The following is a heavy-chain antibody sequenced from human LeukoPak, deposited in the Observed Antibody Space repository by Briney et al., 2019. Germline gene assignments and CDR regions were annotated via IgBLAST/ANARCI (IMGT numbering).Heavy chain of an antibody. V-gene: IGHV6-1*01. D-gene: IGHD6-25*01. CDR2: TYYRSKWYN. CDR3: ARDLVVAAPPYYYYGMDV. J-gene: IGHJ6*02. CDR1: GDSVSSNSAA. Sequence: SQTLSLTCALSGDSVSSNSAAWHWIRQSPSRGLEWLVRTYYRSKWYNDYAVSVKSRITINPDTSKNQFSLQLNSVTPEDTAVYYCARDLVVAAPPYYYYGMDVWGQGTTVTVSS.